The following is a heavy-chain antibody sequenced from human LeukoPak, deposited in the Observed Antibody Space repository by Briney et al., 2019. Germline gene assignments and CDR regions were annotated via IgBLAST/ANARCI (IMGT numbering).Heavy chain of an antibody. J-gene: IGHJ4*02. CDR2: IFYSGSS. D-gene: IGHD4-17*01. CDR1: GYSISSGYY. CDR3: ARDPTTVRTFGFY. V-gene: IGHV4-38-2*02. Sequence: PSETLSLTCAVSGYSISSGYYWGWVRQPPGEGLEWIGSIFYSGSSYYSPSLKSRVTISVDTSKNQFSLKLTSVTAADTAVYYCARDPTTVRTFGFYWGQGTLVTVSS.